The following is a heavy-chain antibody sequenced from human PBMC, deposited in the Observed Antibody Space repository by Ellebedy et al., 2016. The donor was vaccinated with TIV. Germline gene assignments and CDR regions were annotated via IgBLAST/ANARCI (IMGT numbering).Heavy chain of an antibody. CDR1: GFTFDDYA. J-gene: IGHJ4*02. Sequence: SLKISXAASGFTFDDYAMHWVRQAPGKGLEWVSGITWNSGNIGHADSVKGRFPISRDNAKNSLYLQMNSLTPNDTATYFCAKSSIAALVSPYHFDFWGQGTLVTVSS. D-gene: IGHD2-21*01. CDR3: AKSSIAALVSPYHFDF. CDR2: ITWNSGNI. V-gene: IGHV3-9*01.